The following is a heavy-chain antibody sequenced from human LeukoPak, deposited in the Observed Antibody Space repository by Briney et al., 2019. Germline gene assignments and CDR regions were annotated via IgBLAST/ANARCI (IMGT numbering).Heavy chain of an antibody. D-gene: IGHD3-10*01. CDR1: GGSISSYY. V-gene: IGHV4-59*12. CDR3: ARDPFVGSGSYYFGFDY. Sequence: SETLSLTCTVSGGSISSYYWSWIRQPPGKGLEWIGYIYYSGSTNYNPSLKRRVTISVDTSKNQFSLKLSSVTAADTAVYYCARDPFVGSGSYYFGFDYWGQGTLVTVSS. J-gene: IGHJ4*02. CDR2: IYYSGST.